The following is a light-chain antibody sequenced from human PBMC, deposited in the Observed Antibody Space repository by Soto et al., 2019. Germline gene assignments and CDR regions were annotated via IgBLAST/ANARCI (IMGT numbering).Light chain of an antibody. Sequence: IPLTQSPSSLSASVGDRVTITCRASQAMSTFLAWYQQKPGDPPKLLIYAASTLQRGVPSRFSGRGSGTDFTLIISSLQPEDFATYYCQQLNSFPPTFGGGTKVELK. V-gene: IGKV1-9*01. J-gene: IGKJ4*01. CDR1: QAMSTF. CDR2: AAS. CDR3: QQLNSFPPT.